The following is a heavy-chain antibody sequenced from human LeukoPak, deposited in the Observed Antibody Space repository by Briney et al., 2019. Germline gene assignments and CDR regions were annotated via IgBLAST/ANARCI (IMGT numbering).Heavy chain of an antibody. Sequence: GSLRPSCSGSGPIVHHNYIRLVRQAPGKGLEWISILYVNENRYYADSVKGRFIISRDTSKNTLYLQMNSLRAEDTAMYYCVREDLGVDYWGQGTLVTVSS. CDR3: VREDLGVDY. D-gene: IGHD3-3*01. J-gene: IGHJ4*02. CDR1: GPIVHHNY. V-gene: IGHV3-53*01. CDR2: LYVNENR.